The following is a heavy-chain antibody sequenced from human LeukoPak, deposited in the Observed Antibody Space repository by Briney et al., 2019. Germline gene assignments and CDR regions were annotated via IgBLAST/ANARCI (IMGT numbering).Heavy chain of an antibody. V-gene: IGHV3-7*01. CDR3: ARDHAAMIVVVNLDY. Sequence: PGGSLRLSCAASGFTFSSFWMSWVRQAPGKGLEWVANIKQDGSEKYYVDSVKGRFTISRDNAKNSLYLQMNSLRAEDTAVYYCARDHAAMIVVVNLDYWGQGTLVTVSS. D-gene: IGHD3-22*01. CDR1: GFTFSSFW. J-gene: IGHJ4*02. CDR2: IKQDGSEK.